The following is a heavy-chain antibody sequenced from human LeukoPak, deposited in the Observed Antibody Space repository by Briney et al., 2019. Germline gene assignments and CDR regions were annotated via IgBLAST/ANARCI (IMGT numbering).Heavy chain of an antibody. J-gene: IGHJ6*03. CDR3: ASGATSWAHMDV. CDR1: GGSISSSY. D-gene: IGHD3-16*01. Sequence: SETLSLTCTVSGGSISSSYWSWIRQPPGKGLEWIGYIYYSGSINYNPSLKSRVTISVDTSKNQFSLKLSSVTAADTAVYYCASGATSWAHMDVWGEGTTVTVSS. CDR2: IYYSGSI. V-gene: IGHV4-59*01.